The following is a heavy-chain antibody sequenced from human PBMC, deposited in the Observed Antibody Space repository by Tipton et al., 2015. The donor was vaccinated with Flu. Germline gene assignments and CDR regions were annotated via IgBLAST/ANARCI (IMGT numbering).Heavy chain of an antibody. CDR2: INHSGGT. CDR3: ARHLRLIQGVIIVFDP. D-gene: IGHD3-10*01. CDR1: GFTFSVYE. Sequence: LRLSCATSGFTFSVYEMNWVRQAPGKGLEWVGEINHSGGTKYNPSLKSRVTISGDTSKNQFSLKLSSVTAADTAVYYCARHLRLIQGVIIVFDPWGQGTLVTVSS. J-gene: IGHJ5*02. V-gene: IGHV4-34*01.